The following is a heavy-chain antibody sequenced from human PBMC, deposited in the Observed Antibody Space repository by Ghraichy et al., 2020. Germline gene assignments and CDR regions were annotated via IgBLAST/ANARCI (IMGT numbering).Heavy chain of an antibody. CDR2: IWYDGSNK. CDR3: ARDRIGRGYSYGYWFDP. CDR1: GFTFSSYG. J-gene: IGHJ5*02. V-gene: IGHV3-33*01. D-gene: IGHD5-18*01. Sequence: GGSLRLSCAASGFTFSSYGMHWVRQAPGKGLEWVAVIWYDGSNKYYADSVKGRFTISRDNSKNTLYLQMNSLRAEDTAVYYCARDRIGRGYSYGYWFDPWGQGTLVTVSS.